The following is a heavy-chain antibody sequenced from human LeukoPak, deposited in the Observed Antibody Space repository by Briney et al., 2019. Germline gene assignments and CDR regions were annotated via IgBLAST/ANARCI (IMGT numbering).Heavy chain of an antibody. CDR1: GYSFTSYW. CDR2: IYPGDSDT. J-gene: IGHJ5*02. D-gene: IGHD2-2*01. Sequence: GESLEISCKGSGYSFTSYWIGWVRQMPGKGLEWMGIIYPGDSDTRYSPSFQGQVTISADKSISTAYLQWSSLKASDTAMYYCARHPHYCSSTSCSPGNWFDPWGQGTLVTVSS. CDR3: ARHPHYCSSTSCSPGNWFDP. V-gene: IGHV5-51*01.